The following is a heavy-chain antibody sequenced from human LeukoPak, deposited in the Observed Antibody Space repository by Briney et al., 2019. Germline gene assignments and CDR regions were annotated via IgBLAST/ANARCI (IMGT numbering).Heavy chain of an antibody. D-gene: IGHD6-13*01. CDR1: GYTFTTYA. Sequence: GASVKVSCKASGYTFTTYAMNWVRQAPGQGLGWMGWINTYTGNPTYAQDFTGRFVFSLDTSVSTAYLQIYSLTAEDTAVYYCARLVAAGGSVSFDPWGQGTLVTVSS. CDR2: INTYTGNP. CDR3: ARLVAAGGSVSFDP. V-gene: IGHV7-4-1*01. J-gene: IGHJ5*02.